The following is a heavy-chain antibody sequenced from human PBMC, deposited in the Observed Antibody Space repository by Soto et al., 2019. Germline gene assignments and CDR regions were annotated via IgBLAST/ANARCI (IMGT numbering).Heavy chain of an antibody. J-gene: IGHJ5*02. V-gene: IGHV4-30-2*01. CDR1: GGSISSGGYS. Sequence: PSETLSLTCAVSGGSISSGGYSWSWIRQPPGKGLEWIGYIYHSGSTYYNPSLKSRVTISVDRSKNQFSLKLSSVTAADTAVYYCARDGGGYQSNQFDPWGQGTLVTVSS. CDR3: ARDGGGYQSNQFDP. D-gene: IGHD2-15*01. CDR2: IYHSGST.